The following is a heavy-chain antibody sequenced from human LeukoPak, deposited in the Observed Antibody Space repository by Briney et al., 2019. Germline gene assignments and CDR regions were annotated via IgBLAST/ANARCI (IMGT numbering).Heavy chain of an antibody. V-gene: IGHV4-38-2*02. CDR2: TSHSGNT. CDR1: GYSITSDYC. D-gene: IGHD4-17*01. CDR3: AGISTGSCFRH. Sequence: SSETLSLTCTVSGYSITSDYCWGWIRQSPARGLEWLGSTSHSGNTYYDPSFKSRVTISRDTSKNQFSLKLNSVTAADTALYYCAGISTGSCFRHWGQGTVVTVSS. J-gene: IGHJ1*01.